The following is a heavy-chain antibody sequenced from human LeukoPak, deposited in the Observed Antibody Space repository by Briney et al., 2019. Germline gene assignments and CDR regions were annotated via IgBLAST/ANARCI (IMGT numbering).Heavy chain of an antibody. CDR3: AREWQYQFDF. D-gene: IGHD4-11*01. CDR2: IYYSGST. CDR1: GDSISSSSYY. Sequence: PSETLSLTCTVSGDSISSSSYYWGWIRQPPGKGLEWIGSIYYSGSTYYNPSLKSRVTISVDTSKNQFSLKVTSVTAADTAVYYCAREWQYQFDFWGQGTPVTVSS. J-gene: IGHJ4*02. V-gene: IGHV4-39*07.